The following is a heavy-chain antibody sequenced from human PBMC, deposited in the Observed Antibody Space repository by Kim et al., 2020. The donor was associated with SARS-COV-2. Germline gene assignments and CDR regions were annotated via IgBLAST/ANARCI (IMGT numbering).Heavy chain of an antibody. CDR1: GFLFNTYW. J-gene: IGHJ4*02. Sequence: GGSLRLSCVASGFLFNTYWMSWIRQAPGKGLEWVALIKEDGNQKYYVDSVKGRFTISRDNAKNSLYLLMYSLTFEDTAVYSCVGWNTNTYWVQGILVTVS. V-gene: IGHV3-7*02. D-gene: IGHD1-1*01. CDR2: IKEDGNQK. CDR3: VGWNTNTY.